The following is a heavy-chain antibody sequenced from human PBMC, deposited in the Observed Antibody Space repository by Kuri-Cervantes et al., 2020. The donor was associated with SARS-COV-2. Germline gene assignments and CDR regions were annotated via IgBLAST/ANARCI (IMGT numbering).Heavy chain of an antibody. CDR3: ARHGRLRWVGDYVIDY. D-gene: IGHD4-17*01. CDR1: GGSISSYY. V-gene: IGHV4-39*01. J-gene: IGHJ4*02. Sequence: GSLRLSCTVSGGSISSYYWGWIRQPPGKGLEWIGSIYYSGSTYYNPSLKSRVTISVDTPKNQFSLKLSSVTAADTAVYYCARHGRLRWVGDYVIDYWGQGTLVTVSS. CDR2: IYYSGST.